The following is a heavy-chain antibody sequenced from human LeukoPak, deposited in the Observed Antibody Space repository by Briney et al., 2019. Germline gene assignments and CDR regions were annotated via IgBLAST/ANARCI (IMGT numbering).Heavy chain of an antibody. J-gene: IGHJ5*02. CDR1: GGSFSGYY. V-gene: IGHV4-34*01. CDR2: INHSGST. CDR3: ARAKDFWSAPRSGWFDP. Sequence: PSETLSLTCAVYGGSFSGYYWSWIRQPPGKGLEWIGEINHSGSTNYNPSLKSRVTISVDTSKNQFSLKLSSVTAADTAAYYCARAKDFWSAPRSGWFDPWGQGTLVTVSS. D-gene: IGHD3-3*01.